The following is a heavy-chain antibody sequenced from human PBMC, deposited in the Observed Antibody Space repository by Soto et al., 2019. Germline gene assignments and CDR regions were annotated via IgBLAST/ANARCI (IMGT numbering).Heavy chain of an antibody. CDR1: GGTFSSYT. Sequence: QLQLVQSGAEVREPGSSVKVSCKASGGTFSSYTVIWVRQAPGQGLEWMGGITPTLNIAKYAEKFQGRVPITADESTSTVNMHLSSLRSEDTAVYFCARGYYSGSNPSSFDYWGQGTLVAVSS. V-gene: IGHV1-69*01. J-gene: IGHJ4*02. CDR2: ITPTLNIA. D-gene: IGHD1-26*01. CDR3: ARGYYSGSNPSSFDY.